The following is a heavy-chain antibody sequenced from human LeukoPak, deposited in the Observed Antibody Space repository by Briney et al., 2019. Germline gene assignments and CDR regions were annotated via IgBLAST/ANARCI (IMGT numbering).Heavy chain of an antibody. CDR3: ARDGMTSSGSYGNNWFDP. CDR2: ISSSSSYI. J-gene: IGHJ5*02. CDR1: GFTFSSYA. Sequence: NPGGSLRLSCAASGFTFSSYAMSWVRQAPGKGLEWVSSISSSSSYIYYADSVKGRFTISRDNAKNSLCLQMNSLRAEDTAVYYCARDGMTSSGSYGNNWFDPWGQGTLVTVSS. V-gene: IGHV3-21*01. D-gene: IGHD1-26*01.